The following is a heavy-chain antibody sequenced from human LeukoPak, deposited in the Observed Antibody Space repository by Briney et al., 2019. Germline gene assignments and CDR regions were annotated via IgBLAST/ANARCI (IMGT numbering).Heavy chain of an antibody. CDR1: GFTFTTYA. CDR2: IGAGGATT. D-gene: IGHD6-19*01. Sequence: GGSLRLSCAASGFTFTTYAMTWVRQAPGKGLEWVSSIGAGGATTFYSDSVKGRFTISRDNSMNTLYLQMNSLRADDTAVYYCGRPTKFWLIRGDGVDVWGQGTTVTVSS. V-gene: IGHV3-23*01. J-gene: IGHJ6*02. CDR3: GRPTKFWLIRGDGVDV.